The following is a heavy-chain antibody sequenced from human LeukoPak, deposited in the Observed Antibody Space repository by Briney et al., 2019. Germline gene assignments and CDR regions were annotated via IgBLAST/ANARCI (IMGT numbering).Heavy chain of an antibody. CDR3: AINHLGYCSSTSCPSYFDY. CDR2: IIPIFGTA. Sequence: SVKVSCKASGGTFSSYAISWVRQAPGQGLEWMGGIIPIFGTANYAQKFQGRVTVTTDESTSTAYMELSSLRSEDTAVYYCAINHLGYCSSTSCPSYFDYWGQGTLVTVSS. V-gene: IGHV1-69*05. J-gene: IGHJ4*02. CDR1: GGTFSSYA. D-gene: IGHD2-2*01.